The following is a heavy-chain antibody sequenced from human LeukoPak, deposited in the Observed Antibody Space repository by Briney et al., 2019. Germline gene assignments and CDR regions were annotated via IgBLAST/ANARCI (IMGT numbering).Heavy chain of an antibody. V-gene: IGHV3-23*01. J-gene: IGHJ4*02. CDR1: GFTFSSYA. D-gene: IGHD5-24*01. Sequence: GGSLILSCAGSGFTFSSYAMSWVRQPPAPGLEWVSAISSIGGSTYYADSVKGRFTISRDNSKNKLYLQMDSLVAEDTAVYYCARDMVPKEEMATIVEYWGQGTLVTVSS. CDR3: ARDMVPKEEMATIVEY. CDR2: ISSIGGST.